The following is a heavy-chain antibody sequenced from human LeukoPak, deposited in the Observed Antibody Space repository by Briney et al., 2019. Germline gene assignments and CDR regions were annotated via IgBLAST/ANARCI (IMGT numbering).Heavy chain of an antibody. CDR1: GDSVSSTSAG. CDR3: ARPTGGKVDH. Sequence: SQTLSLTCGISGDSVSSTSAGWDWIRQSPSRGLEWLGRTYYRSKWFNDYAVSVKSRVTINPDTSKNQLSLQLNSLTPEDTAVYYCARPTGGKVDHWGQGTLVTVAS. D-gene: IGHD4-23*01. J-gene: IGHJ4*02. V-gene: IGHV6-1*01. CDR2: TYYRSKWFN.